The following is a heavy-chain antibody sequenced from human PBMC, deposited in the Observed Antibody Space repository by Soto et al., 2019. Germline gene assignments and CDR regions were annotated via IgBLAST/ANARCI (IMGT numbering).Heavy chain of an antibody. CDR1: GYTFTSYG. CDR3: ARWEYYDILTGYADVDY. V-gene: IGHV1-18*01. Sequence: ASVKVSCKASGYTFTSYGISWVRQAPGQGLEWMGWISAYNGNTNYAQKLQGRVTMTTDTSTSTAYMELRSLRSDDTAVYYCARWEYYDILTGYADVDYWGQGTLVTVSS. J-gene: IGHJ4*02. CDR2: ISAYNGNT. D-gene: IGHD3-9*01.